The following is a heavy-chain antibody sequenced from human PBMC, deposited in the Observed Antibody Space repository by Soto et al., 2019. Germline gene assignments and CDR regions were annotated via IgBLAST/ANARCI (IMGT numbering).Heavy chain of an antibody. J-gene: IGHJ5*01. CDR2: INPNVGGT. V-gene: IGHV1-2*02. Sequence: QVQLVQSGAEVKKPGASVYVSCKASGYTFTDYYVHWVRQAPGQGLEWMGWINPNVGGTNYARKFQGRVTMTRDTSISTVYMEVTSLTSADTAVYYCASQDPPRDRYCGSYNCYDGWFESWGQGTLVTVST. CDR3: ASQDPPRDRYCGSYNCYDGWFES. CDR1: GYTFTDYY. D-gene: IGHD2-2*01.